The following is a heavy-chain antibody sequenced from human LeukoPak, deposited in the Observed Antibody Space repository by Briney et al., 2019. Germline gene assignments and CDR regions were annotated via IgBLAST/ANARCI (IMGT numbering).Heavy chain of an antibody. CDR1: GYTFTSYY. CDR2: INPSGGST. CDR3: AGGGYYDTSGYYHFDY. D-gene: IGHD3-22*01. V-gene: IGHV1-46*01. Sequence: GASVKVSCKASGYTFTSYYMHWVRQAPGQGLEWMGIINPSGGSTSYAQKFQGRVTMTRDTSTSTAYMELRSLRSEDTAVYYCAGGGYYDTSGYYHFDYWGLGTLVTVSS. J-gene: IGHJ4*02.